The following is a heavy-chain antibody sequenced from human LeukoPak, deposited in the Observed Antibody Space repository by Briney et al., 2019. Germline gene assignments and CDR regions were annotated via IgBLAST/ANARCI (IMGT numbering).Heavy chain of an antibody. D-gene: IGHD6-13*01. J-gene: IGHJ1*01. CDR3: ATPAAGPGAEYSLY. CDR1: GFTVSANY. V-gene: IGHV3-66*04. Sequence: GGSLRLSCAASGFTVSANYMTWVRQAPGKGLEWVAVIYRGGTTYYADSVKGRFTTSRDNAKNSLDLQMNSLKVEDTAVYYCATPAAGPGAEYSLYWGQGTLVIVSS. CDR2: IYRGGTT.